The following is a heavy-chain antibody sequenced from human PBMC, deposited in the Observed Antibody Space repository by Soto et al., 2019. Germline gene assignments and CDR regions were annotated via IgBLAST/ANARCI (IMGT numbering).Heavy chain of an antibody. V-gene: IGHV3-21*06. J-gene: IGHJ1*01. CDR2: ISSSSSYI. D-gene: IGHD3-10*01. CDR3: VTGGAGEY. Sequence: EVQLVESGGGLVKPGGSLRLSCAASGFTFSSYSMNWVRQAPGKGLEWVSSISSSSSYISYADSVKGRFTISRDNAKNPLYLQMTTLKGEDTAVYYCVTGGAGEYWGQGTLVTASS. CDR1: GFTFSSYS.